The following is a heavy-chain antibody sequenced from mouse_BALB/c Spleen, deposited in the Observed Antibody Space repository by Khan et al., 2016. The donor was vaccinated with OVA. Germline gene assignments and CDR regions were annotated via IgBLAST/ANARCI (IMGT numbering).Heavy chain of an antibody. Sequence: QVQLQQSGAELARPGASVKMSCKASGYTFTSYTMHWVKQRPGQGLEWIGYINPSSDYTNYNQKFKDKATLTADKSSSTAYLQLSSLTSEDSAVNSCASRRLWPYFDYWGQGTTLTVSS. CDR2: INPSSDYT. D-gene: IGHD1-2*01. V-gene: IGHV1-4*01. CDR1: GYTFTSYT. J-gene: IGHJ2*01. CDR3: ASRRLWPYFDY.